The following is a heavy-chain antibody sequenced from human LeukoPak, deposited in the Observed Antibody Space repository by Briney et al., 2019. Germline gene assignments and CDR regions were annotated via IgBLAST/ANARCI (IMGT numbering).Heavy chain of an antibody. CDR3: AKDMGADNYYYGMDV. Sequence: GGSLRLSCAASGFTFDDYAMHWVRHAPGKGLEWVSGISWNSGSIGYADSVKGRFTISRDNAKNSLYLQMNSLRAEDTALYYCAKDMGADNYYYGMDVWGQGTTVTVSS. J-gene: IGHJ6*02. D-gene: IGHD4/OR15-4a*01. V-gene: IGHV3-9*01. CDR1: GFTFDDYA. CDR2: ISWNSGSI.